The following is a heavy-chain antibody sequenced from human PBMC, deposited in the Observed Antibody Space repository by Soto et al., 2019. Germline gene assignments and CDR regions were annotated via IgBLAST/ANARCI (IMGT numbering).Heavy chain of an antibody. Sequence: GGSLRLSCAASGFTFSSYAMSWVRQAPGKGLEWVSAISGSGGSTYYADSVKGRFTISRDNSKNTLYLQMNSLRAEDTAVYYCAKDSIADFWSSYYTSPPFDYWGQGTLVTVSS. CDR3: AKDSIADFWSSYYTSPPFDY. V-gene: IGHV3-23*01. J-gene: IGHJ4*02. CDR1: GFTFSSYA. CDR2: ISGSGGST. D-gene: IGHD3-3*01.